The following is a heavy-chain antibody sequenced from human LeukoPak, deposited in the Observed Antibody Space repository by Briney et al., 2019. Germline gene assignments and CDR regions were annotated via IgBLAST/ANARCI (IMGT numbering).Heavy chain of an antibody. Sequence: GASVKVSCKASGYTFTGYYMHWVRQAPGQGLEWMGWINPNSGGTNYAQKFQGRVTMTRDTSISTAYMELSSLRSEDTAVYYCARGRGGTRKRTYWFDPWGQGTLVTVSS. CDR1: GYTFTGYY. V-gene: IGHV1-2*02. CDR3: ARGRGGTRKRTYWFDP. CDR2: INPNSGGT. J-gene: IGHJ5*02. D-gene: IGHD1-1*01.